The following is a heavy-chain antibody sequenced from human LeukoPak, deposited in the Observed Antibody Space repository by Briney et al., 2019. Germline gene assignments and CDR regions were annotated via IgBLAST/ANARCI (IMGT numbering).Heavy chain of an antibody. CDR2: INHSGST. Sequence: PSETLSLTCAVYGGSFSGYYWSWIRQPPGKGLEWIGEINHSGSTNYNPSLKSRVTISVDTSKNQFSLKLSSVTAADTAVYYCARPRKVQPGVRSYWYFDLWGRGTLVTVSS. CDR3: ARPRKVQPGVRSYWYFDL. D-gene: IGHD3-10*01. J-gene: IGHJ2*01. CDR1: GGSFSGYY. V-gene: IGHV4-34*01.